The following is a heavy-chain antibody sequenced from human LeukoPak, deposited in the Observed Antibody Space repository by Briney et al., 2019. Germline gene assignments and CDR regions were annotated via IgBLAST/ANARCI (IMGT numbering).Heavy chain of an antibody. Sequence: ASVKVSCKASGYTFTSYGISWVRQAPGQGLVWMGWISAYNGNTNYAQKLQGRVTMTTDTSTSTAYMELRSLRSDDTAVYYCARGSYGDYLNNDWFDPWGQGTLVTVSS. CDR3: ARGSYGDYLNNDWFDP. CDR2: ISAYNGNT. D-gene: IGHD4-17*01. J-gene: IGHJ5*02. CDR1: GYTFTSYG. V-gene: IGHV1-18*01.